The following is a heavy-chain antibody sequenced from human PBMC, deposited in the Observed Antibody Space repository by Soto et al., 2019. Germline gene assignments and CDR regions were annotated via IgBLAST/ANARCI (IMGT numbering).Heavy chain of an antibody. J-gene: IGHJ4*02. CDR3: ARVSASGSYYSDS. CDR1: GGSISRSDYY. CDR2: IYYSGNT. D-gene: IGHD3-10*01. Sequence: SETRSLTCTVSGGSISRSDYYVGWIRQPPGKGLECIGIIYYSGNTYYSPSLKSRVTMSVDTSKNQFSLKLSSVSAADTSIYYCARVSASGSYYSDSWRQGPLVTV. V-gene: IGHV4-39*01.